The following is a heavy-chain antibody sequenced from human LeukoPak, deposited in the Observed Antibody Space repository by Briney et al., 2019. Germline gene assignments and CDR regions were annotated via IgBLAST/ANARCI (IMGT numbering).Heavy chain of an antibody. J-gene: IGHJ4*02. CDR3: AKTQSRGARGIIYFDY. D-gene: IGHD3-10*01. Sequence: GGSLRLSCAASGFTFSNYGMHWVRQTPGKGLEWVAIISDDGINKYYTDSVKGRFTISRDNSKNTLHLQMNSLRVEDTAVYYCAKTQSRGARGIIYFDYWGQGTLVTVSS. V-gene: IGHV3-30*18. CDR1: GFTFSNYG. CDR2: ISDDGINK.